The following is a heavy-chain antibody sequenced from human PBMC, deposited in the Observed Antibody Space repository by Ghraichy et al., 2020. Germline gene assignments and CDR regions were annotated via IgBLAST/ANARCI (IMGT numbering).Heavy chain of an antibody. Sequence: GGSLRLSCAASGFIFTNNGMSWVRQAPGKGLEWVSGISGSGGSTYYADSVKGRFTISRDNSENTVSLQMNSLRAEDTAVYYCAKEWSYFMDVWGQGTTVTVSS. D-gene: IGHD3-10*01. V-gene: IGHV3-23*01. J-gene: IGHJ6*02. CDR2: ISGSGGST. CDR3: AKEWSYFMDV. CDR1: GFIFTNNG.